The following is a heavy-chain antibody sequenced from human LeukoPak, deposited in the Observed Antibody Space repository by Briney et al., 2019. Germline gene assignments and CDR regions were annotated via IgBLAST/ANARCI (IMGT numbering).Heavy chain of an antibody. CDR3: AKDFNRAAGTDDAFDI. J-gene: IGHJ3*02. Sequence: GGSLRLSCAASGFTFSSYGMHWVRQAPGKGLEWVAVISYDGSNKYYADSVKGRFTISRDNSKNTLYLQMNSLRAEDTAVYYCAKDFNRAAGTDDAFDIWGQGTMVTVSS. D-gene: IGHD6-13*01. V-gene: IGHV3-30*18. CDR2: ISYDGSNK. CDR1: GFTFSSYG.